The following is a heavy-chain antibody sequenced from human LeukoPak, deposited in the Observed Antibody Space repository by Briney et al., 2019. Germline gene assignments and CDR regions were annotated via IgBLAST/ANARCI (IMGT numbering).Heavy chain of an antibody. J-gene: IGHJ4*02. CDR1: GGSISSYY. CDR2: IYTSGST. CDR3: ARHYASGTYPLDS. Sequence: SETLSLTCTVSGGSISSYYWSWIRQPAGKGLEWIGRIYTSGSTNYNPSLKSRLTLSLDTSKNQVSLRLSYVTAADTAVYYCARHYASGTYPLDSWGQGTLVTVSS. V-gene: IGHV4-4*07. D-gene: IGHD3-10*01.